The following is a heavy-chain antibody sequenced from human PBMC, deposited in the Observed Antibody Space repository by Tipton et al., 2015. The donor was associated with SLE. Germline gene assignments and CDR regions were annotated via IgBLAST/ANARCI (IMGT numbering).Heavy chain of an antibody. D-gene: IGHD2-2*01. CDR3: ARRASIIVVVPAAIDYGDYYFDD. CDR1: GGSISSHY. J-gene: IGHJ4*02. V-gene: IGHV4-59*11. CDR2: IYYSGST. Sequence: TLSLTCTVSGGSISSHYWSWIRQPPGKGLEWIGYIYYSGSTNYNPSLKSRVTISVDTSKNQFSLKLSSVTAADTAVYFCARRASIIVVVPAAIDYGDYYFDDWGQGTLVTVSS.